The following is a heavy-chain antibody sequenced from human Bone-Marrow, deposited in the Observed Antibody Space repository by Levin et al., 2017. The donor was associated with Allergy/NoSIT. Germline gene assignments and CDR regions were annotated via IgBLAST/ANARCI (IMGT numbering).Heavy chain of an antibody. D-gene: IGHD2-15*01. CDR2: ISSSGSTI. CDR3: AREVVVAATPQYYFDY. J-gene: IGHJ4*02. CDR1: GFTFSDYY. Sequence: TGGSLRLSCAASGFTFSDYYMSWIRQAPGKGLEWVSYISSSGSTIYYADSVKGRFTISRDNAKNSLYLQMNSLRAEDTAVYYCAREVVVAATPQYYFDYWGQGTLVTVSS. V-gene: IGHV3-11*01.